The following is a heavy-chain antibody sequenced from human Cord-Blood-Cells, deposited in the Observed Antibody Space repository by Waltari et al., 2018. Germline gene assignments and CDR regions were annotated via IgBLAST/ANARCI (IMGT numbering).Heavy chain of an antibody. CDR2: ISYDGSNK. Sequence: QVQLVESGGGVVQPGRSLRLSCAASGFTFSRYAMPWVRQAPGKGLEWVAVISYDGSNKYYADSVKGRFTISRDNSKNTLYLQMNSLRAEDTAVYYCARGRRLGIFDYWGQGTLVTVSS. CDR1: GFTFSRYA. J-gene: IGHJ4*02. V-gene: IGHV3-30-3*01. D-gene: IGHD7-27*01. CDR3: ARGRRLGIFDY.